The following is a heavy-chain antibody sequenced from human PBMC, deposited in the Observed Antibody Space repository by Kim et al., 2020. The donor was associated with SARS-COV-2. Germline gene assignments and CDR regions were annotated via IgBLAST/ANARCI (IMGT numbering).Heavy chain of an antibody. CDR1: GYTFTSYA. V-gene: IGHV1-3*01. J-gene: IGHJ6*02. CDR3: ARELIIGGSGSYYNLFYGMDV. D-gene: IGHD3-10*01. Sequence: ASVKVSCKASGYTFTSYAMHWVRQAPGQRLEWMGWINAGNGNTKYSQKFQGRVTITRDTSASTAYMELSSLRSEDTAVYYCARELIIGGSGSYYNLFYGMDVWGQGTTVTVSS. CDR2: INAGNGNT.